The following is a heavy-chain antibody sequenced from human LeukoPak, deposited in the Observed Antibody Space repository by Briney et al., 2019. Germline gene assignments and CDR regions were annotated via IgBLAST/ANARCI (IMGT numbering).Heavy chain of an antibody. D-gene: IGHD6-19*01. CDR2: MKEDGSDE. CDR3: VRGGAVAGRFEA. J-gene: IGHJ5*02. Sequence: GGSLRLSCAASGFPFNSQTMSWVRQAPGKGLEWVAKMKEDGSDEKYVDSVRGRFTISRDNAKDSLFLEMNSLRDDDTAVYYCVRGGAVAGRFEAWGQGTLVTVSA. V-gene: IGHV3-7*01. CDR1: GFPFNSQT.